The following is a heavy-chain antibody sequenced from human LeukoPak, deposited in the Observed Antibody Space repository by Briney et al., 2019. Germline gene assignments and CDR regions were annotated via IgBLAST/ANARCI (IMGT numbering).Heavy chain of an antibody. CDR1: GGSISSGGYY. CDR2: IYYSGST. Sequence: SQTLSLTCTVSGGSISSGGYYWSWIRQHPGKGLEWIGYIYYSGSTYYNPSLKSRVTISVDTSKNQFSLKLSSVTAADTAVYYCARRRVSSDAFDIWGQGTMVTVSS. CDR3: ARRRVSSDAFDI. D-gene: IGHD2-15*01. J-gene: IGHJ3*02. V-gene: IGHV4-31*03.